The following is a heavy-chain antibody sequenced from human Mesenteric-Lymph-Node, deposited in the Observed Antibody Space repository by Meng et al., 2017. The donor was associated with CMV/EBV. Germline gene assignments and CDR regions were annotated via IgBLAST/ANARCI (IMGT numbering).Heavy chain of an antibody. CDR1: GFSFTDYR. D-gene: IGHD2-8*01. J-gene: IGHJ4*02. CDR3: ARGDLMGLQGYYFDY. V-gene: IGHV3-21*04. CDR2: ITSYSSYI. Sequence: GGSLRLSCAASGFSFTDYRMNWVRQAPGKGLEWVSCITSYSSYIYYADSVKGRFTISRDNAKNSLYLQMNSLRAEDTAVYYCARGDLMGLQGYYFDYWGQGTLVTVSS.